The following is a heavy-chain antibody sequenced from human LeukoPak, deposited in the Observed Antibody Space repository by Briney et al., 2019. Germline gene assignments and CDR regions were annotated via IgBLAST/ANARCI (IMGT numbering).Heavy chain of an antibody. D-gene: IGHD3-3*01. CDR2: IYYSGST. Sequence: SETLSLTCTVSGGSISSSRYSWGWIRQPPGKGLEWIGSIYYSGSTYYNPSLKSRVTISVDTSKNQFSLKLSSVTAADTAVYYCARLETIFGVAPDYWGQGTLVTVSS. CDR1: GGSISSSRYS. V-gene: IGHV4-39*01. J-gene: IGHJ4*02. CDR3: ARLETIFGVAPDY.